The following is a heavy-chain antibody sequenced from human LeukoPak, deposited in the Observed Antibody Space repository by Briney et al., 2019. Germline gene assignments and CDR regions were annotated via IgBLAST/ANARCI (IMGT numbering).Heavy chain of an antibody. Sequence: PGGSLRLSCAASGFSFNGDWMSWVRQAPGKGLEWVANIKPDGSQTYYGDSVKGRFNISRDNAKKLLFLQMNSLTAEDTAVYYCVRDAPAFLDFDSWGQGTLVTVSS. J-gene: IGHJ4*02. CDR3: VRDAPAFLDFDS. CDR2: IKPDGSQT. V-gene: IGHV3-7*01. CDR1: GFSFNGDW. D-gene: IGHD2-2*01.